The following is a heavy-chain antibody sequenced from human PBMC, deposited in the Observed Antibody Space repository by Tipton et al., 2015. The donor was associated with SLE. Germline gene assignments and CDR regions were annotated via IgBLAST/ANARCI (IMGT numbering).Heavy chain of an antibody. Sequence: SLRLSCTASGFTFSLYGIHWVRQAPGKGLEWVAVVWYDGTNTYYSNSVKGRFTLSRDNSRNTVYLQMNSLRAEDTAVYYCAGMTPVTRYYFDYWGQGTLVTVSS. J-gene: IGHJ4*02. CDR2: VWYDGTNT. D-gene: IGHD4-17*01. CDR3: AGMTPVTRYYFDY. V-gene: IGHV3-33*01. CDR1: GFTFSLYG.